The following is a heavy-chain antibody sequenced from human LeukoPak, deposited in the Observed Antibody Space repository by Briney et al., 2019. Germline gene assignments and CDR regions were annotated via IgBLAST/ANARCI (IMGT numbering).Heavy chain of an antibody. J-gene: IGHJ5*02. D-gene: IGHD2-2*01. V-gene: IGHV1-8*01. CDR1: GYTFTSHA. Sequence: GASVKVSCKASGYTFTSHAINWVRQAPGQRLEWMGWMNPNSGNTGYAQKFQGRVTMTNNTSISTAYMELNSLRSEDTAVYYCARGRRWLEVVPAAWFDPWGQGTLVTVSS. CDR3: ARGRRWLEVVPAAWFDP. CDR2: MNPNSGNT.